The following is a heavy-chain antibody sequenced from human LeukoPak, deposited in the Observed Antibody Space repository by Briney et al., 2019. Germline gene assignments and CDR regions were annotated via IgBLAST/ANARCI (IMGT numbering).Heavy chain of an antibody. J-gene: IGHJ3*02. CDR2: INPSGGST. V-gene: IGHV1-46*01. CDR3: AREGVSGSYLGI. CDR1: GYTFTSYY. D-gene: IGHD1-26*01. Sequence: ASVKVSCKASGYTFTSYYMHWVRRAPVQGLEWMGIINPSGGSTSYAQKFQGRVTMTRDTSTSTVYMELSSLRSEDTAVYYCAREGVSGSYLGIWGQGTMVTVSS.